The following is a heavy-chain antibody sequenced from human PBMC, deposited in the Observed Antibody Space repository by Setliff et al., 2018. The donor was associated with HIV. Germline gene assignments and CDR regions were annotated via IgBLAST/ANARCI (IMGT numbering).Heavy chain of an antibody. CDR1: GYTLRRHG. CDR2: ISAYNGNT. J-gene: IGHJ6*03. Sequence: AASVMVSCKASGYTLRRHGISWVRQAPGQGLEWMGWISAYNGNTNYAQKFQGRVTLTTDTSTSTAYMELRSLRSDDTAVYYCARGRKYLTTVTTSYFYYMDVWGKGTTVTVS. D-gene: IGHD4-4*01. V-gene: IGHV1-18*01. CDR3: ARGRKYLTTVTTSYFYYMDV.